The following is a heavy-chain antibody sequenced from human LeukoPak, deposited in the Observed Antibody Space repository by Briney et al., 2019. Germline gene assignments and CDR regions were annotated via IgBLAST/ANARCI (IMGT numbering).Heavy chain of an antibody. CDR3: ASQVMTTVTQFDY. V-gene: IGHV4-39*01. Sequence: SETVSLTCTVSGGSISSSSYYWGWIRQPPGKGLEWIGSIYYSGSTYYNPSLKSRVTISVDTSKNQFSLKLSSVTAADTAVYYCASQVMTTVTQFDYWGQGTLVTVSS. J-gene: IGHJ4*02. D-gene: IGHD4-17*01. CDR1: GGSISSSSYY. CDR2: IYYSGST.